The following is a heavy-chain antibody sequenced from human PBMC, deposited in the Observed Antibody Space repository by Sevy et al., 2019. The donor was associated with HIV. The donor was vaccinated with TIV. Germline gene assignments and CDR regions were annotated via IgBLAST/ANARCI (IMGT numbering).Heavy chain of an antibody. CDR1: GFTFSSYG. CDR3: ASDLEFYDYADYGPAFNPDY. V-gene: IGHV3-33*01. Sequence: GGSLRLSCEASGFTFSSYGMHWVRQAPGKGLEWLAVIWFDGSNKYYADSVKGRFTISRDIAKNTLHLQMNSLRAEDTAVYYCASDLEFYDYADYGPAFNPDYWGRGTLVTVSS. CDR2: IWFDGSNK. J-gene: IGHJ4*02. D-gene: IGHD4-17*01.